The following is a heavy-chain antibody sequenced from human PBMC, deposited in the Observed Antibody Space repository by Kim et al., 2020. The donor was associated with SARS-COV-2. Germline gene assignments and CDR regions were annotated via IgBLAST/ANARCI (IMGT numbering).Heavy chain of an antibody. CDR1: GGTFSSYA. Sequence: SVKVSCKASGGTFSSYAISWVRQAPVQGLEWMGGIIPIFGTANYAQKFQGRVTITADESTSTAYMELSSLRSEDTAVYYCARDPNQYDNDYVWGSYRQTSQSWGQGTLVTVSS. CDR3: ARDPNQYDNDYVWGSYRQTSQS. CDR2: IIPIFGTA. V-gene: IGHV1-69*13. J-gene: IGHJ4*02. D-gene: IGHD3-16*02.